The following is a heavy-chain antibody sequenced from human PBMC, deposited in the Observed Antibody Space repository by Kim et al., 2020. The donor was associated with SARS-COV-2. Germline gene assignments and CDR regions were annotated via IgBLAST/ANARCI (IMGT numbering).Heavy chain of an antibody. J-gene: IGHJ4*02. CDR3: AGRVGATTFDY. D-gene: IGHD1-26*01. V-gene: IGHV4-31*02. Sequence: YSSPSLKSRVTISVDTSKNQFSLKLSSVTAADTAVYYCAGRVGATTFDYWGQGTLVTVSS.